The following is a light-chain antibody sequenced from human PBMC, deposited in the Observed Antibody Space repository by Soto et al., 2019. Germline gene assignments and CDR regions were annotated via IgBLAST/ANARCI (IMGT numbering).Light chain of an antibody. CDR2: GAS. CDR1: HSVSSN. CDR3: HRHMDLYP. V-gene: IGKV3-15*01. Sequence: LSIQPYNATLYVSPGAGATLSCRASHSVSSNLAWYQQKPGQAPRLLIYGASTRATGIRARFRGSGSGIKLSLAICGLQFKGCEACHWHRHMDLYPFGQG. J-gene: IGKJ1*01.